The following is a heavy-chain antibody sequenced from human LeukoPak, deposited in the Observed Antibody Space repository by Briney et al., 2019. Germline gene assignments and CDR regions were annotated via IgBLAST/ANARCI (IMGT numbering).Heavy chain of an antibody. J-gene: IGHJ4*02. CDR1: GYSFTSYW. CDR2: IYPGDSDT. CDR3: ARLSSLYCSGGSCYARY. D-gene: IGHD2-15*01. Sequence: GESLKISCKGSGYSFTSYWIGWVRQMPGKGLEWMGIIYPGDSDTRYSPSFQGQVTISADKSISTAYLQWSSLKASDTAMYHCARLSSLYCSGGSCYARYWGQGTLVTVSS. V-gene: IGHV5-51*01.